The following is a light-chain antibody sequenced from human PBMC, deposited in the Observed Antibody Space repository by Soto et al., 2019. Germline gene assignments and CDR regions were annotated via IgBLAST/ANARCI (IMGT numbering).Light chain of an antibody. CDR1: ERISSSF. CDR2: GAS. Sequence: EFVLTQSPGTLSLSPGERATLSCRASERISSSFLAWYQQKPGQAPRLLIYGASSRATGIPDRFSGSGSGTDFTLTISRLEPEYCAVYYCQRYGSSPPLTFGGGTKVEIK. CDR3: QRYGSSPPLT. V-gene: IGKV3-20*01. J-gene: IGKJ4*01.